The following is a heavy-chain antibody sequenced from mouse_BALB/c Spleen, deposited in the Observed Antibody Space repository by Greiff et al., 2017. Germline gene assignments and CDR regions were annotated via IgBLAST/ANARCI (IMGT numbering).Heavy chain of an antibody. CDR1: GFNIKDYY. CDR2: IDPENGNT. CDR3: AIYYGSSYGYFDV. J-gene: IGHJ1*01. V-gene: IGHV14-1*02. Sequence: EVKLQESGAELVRPGALVKLSCKASGFNIKDYYMHWVKQRPEQGLEWIGWIDPENGNTIYDPKFQGKASITADTSSNTAYLQLSSLTSEDTAVYYCAIYYGSSYGYFDVWGAGTTVTVSS. D-gene: IGHD1-1*01.